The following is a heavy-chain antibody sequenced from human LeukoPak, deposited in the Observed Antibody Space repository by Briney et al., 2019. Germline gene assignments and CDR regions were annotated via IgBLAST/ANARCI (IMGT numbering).Heavy chain of an antibody. V-gene: IGHV3-23*01. J-gene: IGHJ4*02. CDR1: GFTFSNYA. CDR2: ISGSAGST. CDR3: AKGPASTWYKYYFDY. Sequence: GGSLRLPCAASGFTFSNYAMSWVRQAPGKGLEWVSAISGSAGSTYYADSVKGRFTISRDNSRNTLYLQMNSLRAEDTALYYCAKGPASTWYKYYFDYWGQGTLVTVSS. D-gene: IGHD6-13*01.